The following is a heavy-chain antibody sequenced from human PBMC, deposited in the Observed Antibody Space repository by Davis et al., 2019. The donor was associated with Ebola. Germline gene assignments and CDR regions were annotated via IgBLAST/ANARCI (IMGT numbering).Heavy chain of an antibody. CDR3: ARGLLNSSGWPKGYFQH. CDR2: INPHNGNT. D-gene: IGHD6-19*01. CDR1: GYTFTSYG. V-gene: IGHV1-18*04. Sequence: AASVKVSCKASGYTFTSYGITWVRQAPGQGLEWMGWINPHNGNTNYAQNVQGRVTMTTDTSTSTAYMEVGSLRSEDTAVYYCARGLLNSSGWPKGYFQHWGQGTLVTVSS. J-gene: IGHJ1*01.